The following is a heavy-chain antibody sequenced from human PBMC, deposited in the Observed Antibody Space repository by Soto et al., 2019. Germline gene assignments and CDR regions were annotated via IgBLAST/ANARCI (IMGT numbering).Heavy chain of an antibody. Sequence: SVKVSCKASGGTFSSYAISWVRQAPGQGPEWMGGIIPIFGTANYAQKFQGRVTITADKSTSTAYMELSSLRSEDTAVYYCARGDYGDYYYYYGMDVWGQGTTVTVSS. CDR3: ARGDYGDYYYYYGMDV. CDR1: GGTFSSYA. V-gene: IGHV1-69*06. D-gene: IGHD4-17*01. J-gene: IGHJ6*02. CDR2: IIPIFGTA.